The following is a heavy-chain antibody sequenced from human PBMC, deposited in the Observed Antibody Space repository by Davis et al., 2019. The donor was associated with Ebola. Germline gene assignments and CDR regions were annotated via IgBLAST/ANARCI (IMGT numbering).Heavy chain of an antibody. CDR2: ISYDGSNK. CDR3: ARDWGKWELLVGR. D-gene: IGHD1-26*01. V-gene: IGHV3-30-3*01. CDR1: GFTFSSYA. J-gene: IGHJ4*02. Sequence: GESLKISYAAAGFTFSSYAMHWVRQAPGKGLEWVAVISYDGSNKYYADSVKGRFTISRDNSKNTLFLQMNSLRVEDTAVYYCARDWGKWELLVGRWGQGTLVTVSS.